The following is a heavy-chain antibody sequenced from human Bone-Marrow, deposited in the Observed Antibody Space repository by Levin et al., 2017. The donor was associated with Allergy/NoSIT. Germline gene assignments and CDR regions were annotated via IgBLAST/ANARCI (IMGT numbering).Heavy chain of an antibody. D-gene: IGHD3-9*01. CDR3: ARMTGYSYDDGMDV. Sequence: SGPTLVKPTATLTLTCTVSGFSLSNARMGVSWIRQPPGKALEWLAHIFSHDEKSYSTSLKIRLTISKDTSKSQVVLTMTNMDPVDTATYYCARMTGYSYDDGMDVWGQGTTVTVSS. CDR2: IFSHDEK. J-gene: IGHJ6*02. CDR1: GFSLSNARMG. V-gene: IGHV2-26*01.